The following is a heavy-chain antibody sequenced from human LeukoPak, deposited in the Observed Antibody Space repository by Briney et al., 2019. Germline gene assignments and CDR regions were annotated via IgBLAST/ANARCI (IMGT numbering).Heavy chain of an antibody. CDR3: SRSAYYDGSGNYYDY. V-gene: IGHV3-74*03. CDR1: GFTFSNYW. CDR2: IGNAGSIT. D-gene: IGHD3-22*01. J-gene: IGHJ4*02. Sequence: GGSLRLSCAASGFTFSNYWIHWVRQAPGKGLVWVSRIGNAGSITTYADSVKGRFTISRDNAKNTLYLQMNGLRAEDTAVYYCSRSAYYDGSGNYYDYWGQGTLVTVSS.